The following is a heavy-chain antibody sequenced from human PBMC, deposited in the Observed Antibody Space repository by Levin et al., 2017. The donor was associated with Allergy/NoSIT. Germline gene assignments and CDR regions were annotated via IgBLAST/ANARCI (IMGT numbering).Heavy chain of an antibody. D-gene: IGHD6-13*01. CDR2: INTKTGAP. CDR3: ARSLSSAWYDGSDP. V-gene: IGHV7-4-1*02. CDR1: GYTFTNYA. Sequence: ASVKVSCKTSGYTFTNYAINWVRQAPGQGLEWMGWINTKTGAPTYAQAFRGRFVFSLDTSVSTAYLQISSLKAEDTAIYYCARSLSSAWYDGSDPWGQGTLVTVSS. J-gene: IGHJ5*02.